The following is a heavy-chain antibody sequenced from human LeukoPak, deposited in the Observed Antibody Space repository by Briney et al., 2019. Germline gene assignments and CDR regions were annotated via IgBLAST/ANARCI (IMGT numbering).Heavy chain of an antibody. CDR3: ARDSGSYHYFDY. D-gene: IGHD1-26*01. Sequence: SETLSLTCTVSGGSISAYYWSWIRQPPGKGLEWIGCIHYSGSTNYNSSLKSRVTISVDTSKNQFSLKLSSVTAADTAVYYCARDSGSYHYFDYWGQGTLVTVSS. J-gene: IGHJ4*02. V-gene: IGHV4-59*12. CDR1: GGSISAYY. CDR2: IHYSGST.